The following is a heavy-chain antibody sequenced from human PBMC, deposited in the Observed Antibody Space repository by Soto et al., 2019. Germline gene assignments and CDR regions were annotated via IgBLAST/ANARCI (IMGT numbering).Heavy chain of an antibody. D-gene: IGHD3-3*01. CDR3: ASRSPVWSGYYYPHDAFDI. J-gene: IGHJ3*02. Sequence: QVQLVQSGAEVKKPGASVKVSCKASGYTFTSYDINWVRQATGQGLEWMGWMNPNSGNTGYAQKFQVRVTMTRNTSISTAYMELSSLRSEDPAVYYCASRSPVWSGYYYPHDAFDIWGQGTMVTVSS. CDR1: GYTFTSYD. V-gene: IGHV1-8*01. CDR2: MNPNSGNT.